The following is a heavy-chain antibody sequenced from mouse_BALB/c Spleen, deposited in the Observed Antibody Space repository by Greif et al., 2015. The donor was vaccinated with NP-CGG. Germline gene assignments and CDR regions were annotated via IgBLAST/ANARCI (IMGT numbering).Heavy chain of an antibody. CDR2: IDPANGNT. J-gene: IGHJ4*01. V-gene: IGHV14-3*02. CDR1: GFNIKDTY. CDR3: ARGDHYYAMDY. Sequence: EVKLQESGAELVKPGASVKLSCTASGFNIKDTYMHWVKQRPELGLEWIGGIDPANGNTKYDPKFQGKDTIIADTSSNTAYLQLSSLTSEDTAVYYWARGDHYYAMDYLGQGTSVTVSS.